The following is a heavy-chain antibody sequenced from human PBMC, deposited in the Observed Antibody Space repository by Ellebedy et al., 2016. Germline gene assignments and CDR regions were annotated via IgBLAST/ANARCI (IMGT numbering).Heavy chain of an antibody. J-gene: IGHJ4*02. CDR2: VRSRTYI. CDR1: GFTFSDYS. Sequence: GESLKISXAASGFTFSDYSMNWVRQAPGKGLEWVSSVRSRTYIYYADSVKSRFTISRDNAKNSLYLQMNSLRAEDTAVYYCARGLTVVTPWYFDSWGQGTRVTVSS. CDR3: ARGLTVVTPWYFDS. D-gene: IGHD4-23*01. V-gene: IGHV3-21*01.